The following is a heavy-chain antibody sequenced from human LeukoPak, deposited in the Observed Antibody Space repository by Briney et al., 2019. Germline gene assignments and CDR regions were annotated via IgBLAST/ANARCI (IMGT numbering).Heavy chain of an antibody. J-gene: IGHJ4*02. CDR2: ISENGEST. D-gene: IGHD4-17*01. V-gene: IGHV3-23*01. Sequence: GGSLRLSCAASGFTFNTYAMSWVRQAPGKGLEWVSSISENGESTYYADSVKGRFTISRDNSRNTLYLQMNSLRAEDTTVYYCASYFHYGDYASLWYWGQGTLVTVSS. CDR3: ASYFHYGDYASLWY. CDR1: GFTFNTYA.